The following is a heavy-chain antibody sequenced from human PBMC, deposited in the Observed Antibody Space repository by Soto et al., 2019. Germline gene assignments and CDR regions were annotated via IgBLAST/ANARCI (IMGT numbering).Heavy chain of an antibody. V-gene: IGHV3-73*01. J-gene: IGHJ4*02. CDR1: GFTFSVSA. Sequence: GGSLRLSCAASGFTFSVSAMHWVRQASGEGLEWVGRIKSKANTYATAYAASVKGRFTISRDDSTNTAYLQMNSLKTEDTAVYYCTPTSYIVGATYWGQGTLVTVSS. D-gene: IGHD1-26*01. CDR2: IKSKANTYAT. CDR3: TPTSYIVGATY.